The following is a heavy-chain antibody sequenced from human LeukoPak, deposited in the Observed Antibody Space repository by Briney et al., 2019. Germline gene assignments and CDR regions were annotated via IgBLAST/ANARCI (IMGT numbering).Heavy chain of an antibody. V-gene: IGHV4-4*07. Sequence: SETLSLTCTVSGGSMNNYYWSWIRQSAGKGLEWIGRVYGDGGASYNPSLKSRVTISLDTAKNQFSLRLSSVTAADTAVYYCARDWMEWEFPDAYDIWGQGTMVTVSS. D-gene: IGHD3-3*01. CDR2: VYGDGGA. CDR3: ARDWMEWEFPDAYDI. J-gene: IGHJ3*02. CDR1: GGSMNNYY.